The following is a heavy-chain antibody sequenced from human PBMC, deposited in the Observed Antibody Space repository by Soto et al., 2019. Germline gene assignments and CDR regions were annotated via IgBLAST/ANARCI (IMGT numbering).Heavy chain of an antibody. D-gene: IGHD3-9*01. CDR3: AGGTGWARLD. Sequence: DVQLVESGGGLVQPGGSLRLSCAASGFTFSTYYMHWFRQVPGKGLEWVANIRPDESAKYYVDSVKGRFTISRDNAKNSLYLQMDSLRVDDTAMYYCAGGTGWARLDRGQGTLVTVSA. CDR1: GFTFSTYY. V-gene: IGHV3-7*04. J-gene: IGHJ4*02. CDR2: IRPDESAK.